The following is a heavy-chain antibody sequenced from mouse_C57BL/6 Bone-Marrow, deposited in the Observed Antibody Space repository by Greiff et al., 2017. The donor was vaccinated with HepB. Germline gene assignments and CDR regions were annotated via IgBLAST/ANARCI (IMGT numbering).Heavy chain of an antibody. J-gene: IGHJ3*01. Sequence: EVQLVESGEGLVKPGGSLKLSCAASGFTFSSYAMSWVRQTPEKRLEWVAYISSGGDYIYYADTVKGRFTISRDTARNTLYLQMSSLKSEDTAMYYCARATYGSSTAGCADWGQGTLVTVAA. CDR1: GFTFSSYA. CDR2: ISSGGDYI. D-gene: IGHD1-1*01. CDR3: ARATYGSSTAGCAD. V-gene: IGHV5S21*01.